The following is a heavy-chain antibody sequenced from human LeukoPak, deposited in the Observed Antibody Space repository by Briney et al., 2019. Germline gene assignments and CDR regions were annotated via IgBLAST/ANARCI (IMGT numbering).Heavy chain of an antibody. V-gene: IGHV4-59*01. D-gene: IGHD6-13*01. Sequence: SETLSLTCTVSGGSISSYYWSWIRQPPGKGLEWIGYIYYTGSTNYNPSLKRRVTISVDTSKNQFSLKLSSVTAADTAVYYCVSSSWYGNWFDPWGQGTLVTVSS. CDR2: IYYTGST. CDR1: GGSISSYY. CDR3: VSSSWYGNWFDP. J-gene: IGHJ5*02.